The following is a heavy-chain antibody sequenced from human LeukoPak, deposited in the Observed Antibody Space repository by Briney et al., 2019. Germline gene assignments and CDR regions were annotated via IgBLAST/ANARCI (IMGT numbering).Heavy chain of an antibody. CDR1: GGSFSGYY. D-gene: IGHD3-3*01. CDR2: INHSGST. CDR3: ARGFLEWPRYYYYGMDV. Sequence: PSETLSLTCAVYGGSFSGYYWSWIRQPPGKGLEWIGEINHSGSTNYNPSLKSRVTISVDTSKNQFSLKLSSVTAADTAVYYCARGFLEWPRYYYYGMDVWGQGTTVTVSS. V-gene: IGHV4-34*01. J-gene: IGHJ6*02.